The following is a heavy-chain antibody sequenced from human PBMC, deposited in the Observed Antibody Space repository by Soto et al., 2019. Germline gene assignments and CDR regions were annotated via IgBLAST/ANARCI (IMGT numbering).Heavy chain of an antibody. CDR3: ARGGYSYDSSGYYSPLDY. J-gene: IGHJ4*02. CDR2: IIPIFGTA. CDR1: GGPFISYA. Sequence: SVKVACKASGGPFISYAIIWVRQAPGQGLEWMGGIIPIFGTANYAQKFQGRVTITADESTSTAYMELSSLRSEDTAVYYCARGGYSYDSSGYYSPLDYWAQGTLVTVSS. V-gene: IGHV1-69*01. D-gene: IGHD3-22*01.